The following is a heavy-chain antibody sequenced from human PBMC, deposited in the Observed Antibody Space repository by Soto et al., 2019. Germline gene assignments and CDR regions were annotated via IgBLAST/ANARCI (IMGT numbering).Heavy chain of an antibody. CDR3: ARHMTSIADNWFDP. J-gene: IGHJ5*02. V-gene: IGHV4-39*01. CDR2: IYYSGST. D-gene: IGHD6-6*01. Sequence: QPPGKGLEWIGSIYYSGSTYYNPSLKSRVTISVDTSKNQFSLKLSSVTAADTAVYYCARHMTSIADNWFDPWGQGTLVTVSS.